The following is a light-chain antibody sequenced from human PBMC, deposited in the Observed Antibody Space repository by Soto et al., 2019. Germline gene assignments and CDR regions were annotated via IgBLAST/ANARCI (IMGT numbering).Light chain of an antibody. Sequence: EIALTQSPGTLCLSPGERATLSCRASQSVSSSYLAWYQQKPGQAPRLLIYGASSRATGIPDRFSGSGSGTDFTLTISRLEPEDFAVYYCQQYQTFGQETKVAIK. V-gene: IGKV3-20*01. J-gene: IGKJ1*01. CDR1: QSVSSSY. CDR2: GAS. CDR3: QQYQT.